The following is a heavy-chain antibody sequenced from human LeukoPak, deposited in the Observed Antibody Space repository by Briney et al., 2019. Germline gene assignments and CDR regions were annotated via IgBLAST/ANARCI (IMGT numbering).Heavy chain of an antibody. D-gene: IGHD3-22*01. Sequence: QSGGSLRLSCAASGFTFSSYSMNWVRQAPGKGLEWVAVISYDGSNKYYADSVKGRFTISRDNSKNTLYLQMNSLRAEDTAVYYCARDGRAYDSSGYYYETDNSYYYYYMDVWGKGTTVTVSS. CDR3: ARDGRAYDSSGYYYETDNSYYYYYMDV. J-gene: IGHJ6*03. CDR1: GFTFSSYS. CDR2: ISYDGSNK. V-gene: IGHV3-30*03.